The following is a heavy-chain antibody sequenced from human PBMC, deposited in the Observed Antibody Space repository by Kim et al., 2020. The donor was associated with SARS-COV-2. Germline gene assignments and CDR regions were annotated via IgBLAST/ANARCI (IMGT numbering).Heavy chain of an antibody. CDR3: ASVFGVGTDY. CDR2: IYYSGST. Sequence: SETLSLTCTVSGGSISSSSYYWGWIRQPPGKGLEWIGSIYYSGSTYYNPSLKSRVTISVDTSKNQFSLKLSSVTAADTAVYYCASVFGVGTDYWGQGTLVTVSS. CDR1: GGSISSSSYY. J-gene: IGHJ4*02. D-gene: IGHD3-10*02. V-gene: IGHV4-39*01.